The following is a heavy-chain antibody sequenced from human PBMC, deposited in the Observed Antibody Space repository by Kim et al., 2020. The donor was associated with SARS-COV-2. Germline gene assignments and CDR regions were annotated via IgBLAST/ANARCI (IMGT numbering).Heavy chain of an antibody. CDR3: ASLIAAAGYNDAFDI. CDR1: GFTFSSYG. CDR2: IWYDGSNK. V-gene: IGHV3-33*01. D-gene: IGHD6-13*01. J-gene: IGHJ3*02. Sequence: GGSLRLSCAASGFTFSSYGMHWVRQAPGKGLEWVAVIWYDGSNKYYADSVKGRFTISRDNSKNTLYLQMNSLRAEDTAVYYCASLIAAAGYNDAFDIWGQGTMVTVSS.